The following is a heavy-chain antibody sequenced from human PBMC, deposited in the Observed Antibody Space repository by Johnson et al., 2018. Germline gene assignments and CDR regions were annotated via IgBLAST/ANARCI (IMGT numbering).Heavy chain of an antibody. Sequence: VQLVESGGGLVQPGGSLRLSCAASGFTFSSYAMSWVRQAPGKGLEWVSAISGSGGSTYYADSVKGRLPISIDKSKNTLYLQMNSLRAEDTAVYSCAKDPQRWGDYYYYDRDVWGKGTTVTVCS. CDR2: ISGSGGST. V-gene: IGHV3-23*04. CDR1: GFTFSSYA. J-gene: IGHJ6*03. CDR3: AKDPQRWGDYYYYDRDV. D-gene: IGHD1-26*01.